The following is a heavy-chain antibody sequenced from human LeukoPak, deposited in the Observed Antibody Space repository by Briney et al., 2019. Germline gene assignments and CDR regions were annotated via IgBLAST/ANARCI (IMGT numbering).Heavy chain of an antibody. CDR2: INHSGST. CDR3: ARRRYFDL. Sequence: SETLSLTCAVYGGSFSGYYWSWIRQPPGKGLEWIGEINHSGSTNYNPSLKSRVTISVDTSKNQFSLRLSSVTAADTAVYYCARRRYFDLWGRGTLVTVSS. CDR1: GGSFSGYY. J-gene: IGHJ2*01. V-gene: IGHV4-34*01.